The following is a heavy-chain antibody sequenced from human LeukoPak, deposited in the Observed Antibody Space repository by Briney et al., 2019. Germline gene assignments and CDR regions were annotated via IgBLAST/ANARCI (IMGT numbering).Heavy chain of an antibody. CDR3: ARGWRELLRGWAFDI. CDR1: VYTFTSYD. CDR2: MNPNSGNT. D-gene: IGHD1-26*01. Sequence: ASVKVSCKASVYTFTSYDINWVRQATGQGLEWMGLMNPNSGNTGYEQKFQGRVTIARKPSISTAYMELSSLRSEDTAVYYCARGWRELLRGWAFDIWSQGTMVTVSS. V-gene: IGHV1-8*03. J-gene: IGHJ3*02.